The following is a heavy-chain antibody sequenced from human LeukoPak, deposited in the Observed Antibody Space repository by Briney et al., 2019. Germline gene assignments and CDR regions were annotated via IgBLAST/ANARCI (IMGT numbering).Heavy chain of an antibody. J-gene: IGHJ4*02. CDR3: ARYGTVTTDFDY. CDR2: NNPNSGGT. D-gene: IGHD4-17*01. V-gene: IGHV1-2*02. CDR1: GYTFTGYY. Sequence: ASVKVSCKASGYTFTGYYIHWVRQAPGQGLEWMGWNNPNSGGTFYAQKFQGRVSVTRDTSISTAYMELNRLRSDDTAVYYCARYGTVTTDFDYWGQGTLVTVSS.